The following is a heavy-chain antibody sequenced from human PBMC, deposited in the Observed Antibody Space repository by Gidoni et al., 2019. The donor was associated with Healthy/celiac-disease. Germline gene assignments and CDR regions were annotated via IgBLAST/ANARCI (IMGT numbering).Heavy chain of an antibody. V-gene: IGHV4-39*01. CDR3: ARLYGDQYYFDY. CDR2: IYYSGST. D-gene: IGHD4-17*01. Sequence: QLQLQESGPGLVKPSETLSLTCTVSGGSISSSRYYWGWIRQPPGKGLEWIGSIYYSGSTYYNPSLKSRVTISVDTSKNQFSLKLSSVTAADTAVYYCARLYGDQYYFDYWGQGTLVTVSS. CDR1: GGSISSSRYY. J-gene: IGHJ4*02.